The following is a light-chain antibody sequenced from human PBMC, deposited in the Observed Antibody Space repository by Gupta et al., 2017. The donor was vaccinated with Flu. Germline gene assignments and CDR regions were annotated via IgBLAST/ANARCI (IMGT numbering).Light chain of an antibody. J-gene: IGKJ1*01. CDR1: QSISIW. CDR3: QRDHSLWT. Sequence: DIQMRQSPSTLSASVVDRVTITCRASQSISIWFVWYQQKPGQVPKLLIYNASNVESGVTSRFSGSGSGTEFTLTSSSRQPDDFATYYRQRDHSLWTFGQGTKVEIK. V-gene: IGKV1-5*03. CDR2: NAS.